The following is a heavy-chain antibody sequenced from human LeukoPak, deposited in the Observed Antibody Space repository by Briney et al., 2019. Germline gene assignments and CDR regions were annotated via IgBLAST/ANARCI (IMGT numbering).Heavy chain of an antibody. J-gene: IGHJ4*02. V-gene: IGHV3-48*01. CDR2: ISSSSSTI. CDR3: ARGEQCQGY. Sequence: GGSLRLSCAASGFTFSSYSIHWVRQAPGKGLEWVSYISSSSSTIYYADSVKGRFTISRDNAKNSLYLQMNSLRAEDTAVYYCARGEQCQGYWGQGTVVTVSS. CDR1: GFTFSSYS. D-gene: IGHD2-2*01.